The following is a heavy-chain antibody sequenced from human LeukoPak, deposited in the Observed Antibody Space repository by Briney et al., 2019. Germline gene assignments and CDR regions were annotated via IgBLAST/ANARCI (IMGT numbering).Heavy chain of an antibody. CDR2: IIPIFGTA. J-gene: IGHJ4*02. CDR1: GGTFGSYA. CDR3: ARASSGWSHFDY. D-gene: IGHD6-19*01. V-gene: IGHV1-69*05. Sequence: GSSVKVSCKASGGTFGSYAISWVRQAPGQGLEWMGGIIPIFGTANYAQKFQGRVTITTDESTSTAYMELSSLRSEHTAVYYCARASSGWSHFDYWGQGTLVTVSS.